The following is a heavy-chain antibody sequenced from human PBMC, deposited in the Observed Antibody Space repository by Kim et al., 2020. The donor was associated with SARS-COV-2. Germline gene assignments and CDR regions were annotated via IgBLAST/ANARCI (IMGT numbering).Heavy chain of an antibody. J-gene: IGHJ6*03. D-gene: IGHD3-3*01. CDR3: AKSAYYDFWSGYGDMDV. Sequence: VKGRFTIARDNSKNTLYRQMNSLRAEDTAVYYCAKSAYYDFWSGYGDMDVWGKGTTVTVSS. V-gene: IGHV3-23*01.